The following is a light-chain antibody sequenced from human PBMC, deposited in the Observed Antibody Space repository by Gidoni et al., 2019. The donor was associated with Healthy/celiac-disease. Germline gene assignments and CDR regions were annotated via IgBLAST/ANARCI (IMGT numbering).Light chain of an antibody. Sequence: SAERTQDPAVSVALGQTVRITCQGDSLSSYYASWYQQKPGQAPVLVIYGKNNRPSGIPDRFSGSSSGNTASLTITGAQAEDEADYYCNSRDSSGNHLVFGGGTKLTVL. J-gene: IGLJ2*01. V-gene: IGLV3-19*01. CDR1: SLSSYY. CDR2: GKN. CDR3: NSRDSSGNHLV.